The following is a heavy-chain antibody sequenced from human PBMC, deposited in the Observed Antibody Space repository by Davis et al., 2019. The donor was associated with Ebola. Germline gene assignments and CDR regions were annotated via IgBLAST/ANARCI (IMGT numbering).Heavy chain of an antibody. CDR3: ARDPNVDTAILYYYYGMDV. Sequence: GGSLRLSCAASGFTFSSYSMNWVRQAPGKGLEWVSSISSSSSYIYYADSVKGRFTISRDNAKNSLYLQMNSLRAEDTAVYYCARDPNVDTAILYYYYGMDVWGKGTTVTVSS. CDR1: GFTFSSYS. D-gene: IGHD5-18*01. CDR2: ISSSSSYI. J-gene: IGHJ6*04. V-gene: IGHV3-21*01.